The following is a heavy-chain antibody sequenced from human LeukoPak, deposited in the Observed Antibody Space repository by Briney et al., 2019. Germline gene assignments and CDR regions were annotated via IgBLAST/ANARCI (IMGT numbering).Heavy chain of an antibody. CDR2: ISSSSSYI. CDR1: GFTFSSYS. CDR3: ARDAGYGYCSGGSCYSERWFDP. Sequence: PGGSLRLSCAASGFTFSSYSMNWVRQAPGKGLEWVSSISSSSSYIYYADSVKGRFTISRDNAKNSLYLQMNSLRAEDTAVYYCARDAGYGYCSGGSCYSERWFDPWGQGTLVTVSS. D-gene: IGHD2-15*01. V-gene: IGHV3-21*01. J-gene: IGHJ5*02.